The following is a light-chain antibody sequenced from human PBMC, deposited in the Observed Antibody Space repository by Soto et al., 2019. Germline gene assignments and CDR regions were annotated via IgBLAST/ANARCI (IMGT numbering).Light chain of an antibody. Sequence: QSALTQPRSVSGSPGQSVTISCTGTSSDVGAYNYVSWYQQHPGKAPKLMTYDVSKRPSGVPDRFSGSKSDNTASLTISGLQAEDEADYYCCSYADNYSYVFGTGTKLTVL. CDR2: DVS. V-gene: IGLV2-11*01. CDR3: CSYADNYSYV. J-gene: IGLJ1*01. CDR1: SSDVGAYNY.